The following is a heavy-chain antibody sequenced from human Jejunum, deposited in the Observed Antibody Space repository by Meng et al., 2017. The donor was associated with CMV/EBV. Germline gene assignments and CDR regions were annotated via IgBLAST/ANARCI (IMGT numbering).Heavy chain of an antibody. V-gene: IGHV3-53*01. Sequence: EVQLVESGXGFIQPGGALRLSCAASGFTVSSNYMSWVRRAPGKGLEWVSVIYSGGDTYYADSVKGRFTISRDDSKNTVYLQMNSLRAEDTAMYYCARNFGITGTNFGYWGQGPLVTVSS. J-gene: IGHJ4*02. CDR3: ARNFGITGTNFGY. CDR2: IYSGGDT. CDR1: GFTVSSNY. D-gene: IGHD1-7*01.